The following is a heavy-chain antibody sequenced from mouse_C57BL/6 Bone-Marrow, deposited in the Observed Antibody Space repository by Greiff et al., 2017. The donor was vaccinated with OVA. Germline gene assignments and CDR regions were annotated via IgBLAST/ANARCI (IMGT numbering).Heavy chain of an antibody. V-gene: IGHV1-19*01. CDR2: INPYNGGT. Sequence: EVQLQQSGPVLVKPGASVKMSCKASGYTFTDYYMNWVKQSHGKSLEWIGVINPYNGGTSYDQKFKGKATLTVDKSSSTAYMELNSLTSEDSAVYYCARCGYDPYYYAMDYWGQGTSVTVSS. CDR1: GYTFTDYY. CDR3: ARCGYDPYYYAMDY. J-gene: IGHJ4*01. D-gene: IGHD2-2*01.